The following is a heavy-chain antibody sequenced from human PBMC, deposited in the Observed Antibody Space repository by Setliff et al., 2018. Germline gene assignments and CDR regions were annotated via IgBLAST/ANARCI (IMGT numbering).Heavy chain of an antibody. J-gene: IGHJ6*02. V-gene: IGHV4-59*01. CDR2: IYYSGST. D-gene: IGHD2-15*01. CDR1: GGSISSYY. Sequence: PSETLSLTCTVSGGSISSYYWSWIRQPPGKGLEWIGYIYYSGSTNYNTSLKSRVTISVDTSKNQFSLKLSSVTAADTAVYYCARGDRCCSGGSCYLGASYYYCMDGWGQGTTVTVSS. CDR3: ARGDRCCSGGSCYLGASYYYCMDG.